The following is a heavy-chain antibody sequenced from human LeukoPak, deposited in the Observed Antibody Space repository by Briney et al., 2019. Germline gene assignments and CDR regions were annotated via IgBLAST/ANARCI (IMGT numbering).Heavy chain of an antibody. CDR1: GGSISSHY. V-gene: IGHV4-59*11. D-gene: IGHD3-22*01. Sequence: SETLSLTCTVSGGSISSHYWSWIRQPPGKELEWIGYIYYSGSTNYNPSLKSRVTISVDTSKNQFSLKLSSVTAADTAVYYCARVSDVGYYDSSGYYRLSYAFDIWGQGTMVTVSS. CDR2: IYYSGST. CDR3: ARVSDVGYYDSSGYYRLSYAFDI. J-gene: IGHJ3*02.